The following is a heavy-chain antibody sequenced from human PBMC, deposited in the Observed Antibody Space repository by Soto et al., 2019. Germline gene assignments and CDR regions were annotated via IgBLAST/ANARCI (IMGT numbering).Heavy chain of an antibody. CDR2: TYYRSKWYS. CDR3: ARAGDCDSWSGCTSQYYYYAMDV. J-gene: IGHJ6*02. V-gene: IGHV6-1*01. D-gene: IGHD3-3*01. CDR1: GDSVSSNSAA. Sequence: PSQTLSLTCAISGDSVSSNSAAWNWIRQSPSRGLEWLGRTYYRSKWYSDYAVSVKSRITINPDTSKNQFSLQLNSVTPEDTAVYYFARAGDCDSWSGCTSQYYYYAMDVWGQGTTVTVSS.